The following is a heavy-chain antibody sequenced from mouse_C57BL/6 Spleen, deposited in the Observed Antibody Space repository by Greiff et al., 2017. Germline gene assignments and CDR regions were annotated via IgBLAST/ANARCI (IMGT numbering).Heavy chain of an antibody. V-gene: IGHV5-17*01. CDR3: ARPYYYGLDY. D-gene: IGHD1-1*01. CDR1: GFTFSDYG. J-gene: IGHJ2*01. CDR2: ISSGSSTI. Sequence: DVQLVESGGGLVKPGGSLKLSCAASGFTFSDYGMHWVRQAPEKGLEWVAYISSGSSTIYYADTVKGRFTISRDNAKNTLFLQMTSLRSEDTAMYYCARPYYYGLDYWGQGTTLTVSS.